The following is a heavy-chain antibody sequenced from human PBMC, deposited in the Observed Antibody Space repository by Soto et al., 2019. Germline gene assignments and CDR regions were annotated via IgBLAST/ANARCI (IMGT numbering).Heavy chain of an antibody. V-gene: IGHV3-74*01. Sequence: EVQLAESGGGLVQPGGSLRLSCAASGFTFSPYWMHWVRQAPGKGLVWVSRINPDGSSTDYADSVKGRFTISRDNAKNTLYLQMNSLRAEDTAVYYCGRGRSDSPRGMDVWGQGPTVTVSS. CDR2: INPDGSST. D-gene: IGHD6-19*01. CDR1: GFTFSPYW. CDR3: GRGRSDSPRGMDV. J-gene: IGHJ6*02.